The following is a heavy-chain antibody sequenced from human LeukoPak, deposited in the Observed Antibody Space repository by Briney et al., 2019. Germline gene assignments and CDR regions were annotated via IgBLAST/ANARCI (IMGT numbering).Heavy chain of an antibody. V-gene: IGHV3-11*04. D-gene: IGHD6-13*01. CDR3: AKGSSSWYENWFDP. CDR2: ISSSGSTI. Sequence: GGSLRLSCAASGFTFSDYYMSWIRQAPGKGLEWVSYISSSGSTIYYADSVKGRFTISRDNAKNSLYLQMNSLRAEDTAVYYCAKGSSSWYENWFDPWGQGTLVTVSS. J-gene: IGHJ5*02. CDR1: GFTFSDYY.